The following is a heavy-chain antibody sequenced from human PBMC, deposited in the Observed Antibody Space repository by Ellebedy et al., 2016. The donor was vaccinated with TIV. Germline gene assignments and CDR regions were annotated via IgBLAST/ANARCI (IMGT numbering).Heavy chain of an antibody. D-gene: IGHD5-24*01. CDR3: ARDMGRWLQFLAY. CDR1: GFAFNNYN. CDR2: ISSDGITT. J-gene: IGHJ4*02. Sequence: GGSLRLSCAASGFAFNNYNMIWVRQATGKGLEWISYISSDGITTDYAGSVKGRFTIPRDNAKASVYLKMNSLRAEDTAVYYCARDMGRWLQFLAYWGQGTLVTVSS. V-gene: IGHV3-48*04.